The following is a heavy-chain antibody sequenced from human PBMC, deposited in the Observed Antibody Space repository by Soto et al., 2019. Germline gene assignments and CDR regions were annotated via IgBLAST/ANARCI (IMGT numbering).Heavy chain of an antibody. J-gene: IGHJ6*02. CDR2: IIPILGTA. Sequence: GASVKVSCKASGGTFSSYAISWVRQAPGQGLEWMGGIIPILGTANYAQKFQGRVTITADESTSTAYMELSSLRSEDTAVYYCARDSNGYGSYTPSYYGMDVWGQGTTVTVSS. D-gene: IGHD1-26*01. CDR3: ARDSNGYGSYTPSYYGMDV. V-gene: IGHV1-69*13. CDR1: GGTFSSYA.